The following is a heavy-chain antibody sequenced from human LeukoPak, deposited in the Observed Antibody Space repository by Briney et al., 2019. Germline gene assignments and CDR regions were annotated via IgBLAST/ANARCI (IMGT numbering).Heavy chain of an antibody. D-gene: IGHD1-1*01. Sequence: GGSLRLSCAASGFTFSNSAMSWVRQAPGKGLEWVSGISISGGTTYYAASVKGRFTISRDNTKNTVYLQLNSLRAEDTAVYYCAKEEVPNDYWGQGTLVTVSS. V-gene: IGHV3-23*01. CDR3: AKEEVPNDY. CDR1: GFTFSNSA. CDR2: ISISGGTT. J-gene: IGHJ4*02.